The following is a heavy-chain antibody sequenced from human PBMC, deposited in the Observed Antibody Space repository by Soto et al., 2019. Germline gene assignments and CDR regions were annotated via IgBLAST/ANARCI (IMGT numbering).Heavy chain of an antibody. CDR2: ISAYNGNT. CDR3: ARGSYYDFWSGYYSDYYYYYMDV. Sequence: ASVKVSCKASGYTFTSYGISWVRQAPGQGLEWMGWISAYNGNTNYAQKLQGRATMTTDTSTSTAYMELRSLRSDDTAVYYCARGSYYDFWSGYYSDYYYYYMDVWGKGTTVTVSS. D-gene: IGHD3-3*01. J-gene: IGHJ6*03. CDR1: GYTFTSYG. V-gene: IGHV1-18*01.